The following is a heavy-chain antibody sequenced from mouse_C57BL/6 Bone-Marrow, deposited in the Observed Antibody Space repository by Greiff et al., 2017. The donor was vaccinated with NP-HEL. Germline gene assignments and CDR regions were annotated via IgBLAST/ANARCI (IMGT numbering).Heavy chain of an antibody. CDR1: GFTFSSYA. V-gene: IGHV5-4*01. J-gene: IGHJ3*01. Sequence: EVQLVESGGGLVKPGGSLKLSCAASGFTFSSYAMSWVRQTPEKRLEWVATISDGGSYTYYPDNVKGRFTISRDNANNNLYLQMGQLKSEDTAMYYCAREDPPRCAYWGRGTLFTVSA. CDR3: AREDPPRCAY. CDR2: ISDGGSYT.